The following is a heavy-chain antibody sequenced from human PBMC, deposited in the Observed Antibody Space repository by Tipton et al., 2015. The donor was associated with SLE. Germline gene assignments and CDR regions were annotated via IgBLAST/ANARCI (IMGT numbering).Heavy chain of an antibody. Sequence: LRLSCYVTGVSISNYYWTWIRQSPGKGLEWIGNVYKNYNPSLKSRVTLSVDTSKNQCFLKLNSVTAADTAVYYCARLTGSSGWIDYWGQGTLVTVSS. CDR1: GVSISNYY. J-gene: IGHJ4*02. D-gene: IGHD6-19*01. CDR3: ARLTGSSGWIDY. V-gene: IGHV4-59*08. CDR2: VYKN.